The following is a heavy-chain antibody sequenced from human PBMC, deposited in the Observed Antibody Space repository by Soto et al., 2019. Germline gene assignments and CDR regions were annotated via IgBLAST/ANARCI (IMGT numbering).Heavy chain of an antibody. Sequence: GGSLRLSCAASGFTFSSYSMNWVRQAPGKGLEWVSSISSSSSYIYYADSVKGRFTISRDNAKNSLYLQMNSLRAEDTAVYYCARDREQLAKFDYWGQGTLVTVSS. CDR1: GFTFSSYS. D-gene: IGHD6-13*01. J-gene: IGHJ4*02. V-gene: IGHV3-21*01. CDR3: ARDREQLAKFDY. CDR2: ISSSSSYI.